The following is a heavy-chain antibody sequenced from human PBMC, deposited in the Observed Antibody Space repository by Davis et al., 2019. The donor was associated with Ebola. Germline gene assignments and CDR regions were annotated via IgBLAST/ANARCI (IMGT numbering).Heavy chain of an antibody. J-gene: IGHJ4*02. D-gene: IGHD6-6*01. V-gene: IGHV3-23*01. Sequence: GESLKISCAASGFTFSSYAMSWVRQAPGKGLEWVSAISDSGGTTYYADSVKGRFTISRANSKNTLYLQMNSLRAEDTALYYCAKDPPDSSSSLNYWGQGTLVTVSS. CDR3: AKDPPDSSSSLNY. CDR2: ISDSGGTT. CDR1: GFTFSSYA.